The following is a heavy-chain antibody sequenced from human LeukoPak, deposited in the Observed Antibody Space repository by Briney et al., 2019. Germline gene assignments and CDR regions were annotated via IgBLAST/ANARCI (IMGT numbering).Heavy chain of an antibody. V-gene: IGHV3-30*04. J-gene: IGHJ4*02. CDR3: AREDCSSTSCYGFDY. CDR2: ILYDGSNK. CDR1: GFTFSSYA. D-gene: IGHD2-2*01. Sequence: GGSLRLSCAVSGFTFSSYAMHWVRQAPGKGLEWVAVILYDGSNKYYADSVKGRFTISRDNSKNTLYLQMNSLRAEDTAVYYCAREDCSSTSCYGFDYWGQGTLVTVSS.